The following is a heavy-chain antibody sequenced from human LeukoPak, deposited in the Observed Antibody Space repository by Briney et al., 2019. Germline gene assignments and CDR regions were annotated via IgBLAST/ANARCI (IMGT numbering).Heavy chain of an antibody. CDR3: ARLGQPHWFDP. V-gene: IGHV5-51*01. Sequence: GESLKISCKGSGYSFTSYWIAWVRQMSGKGLEWMGIIYPADSDIRYSPSFQGQVTISADKSISTAYLQWSSLKASDTAMYYCARLGQPHWFDPWGQGTLVTVSS. CDR2: IYPADSDI. J-gene: IGHJ5*02. CDR1: GYSFTSYW. D-gene: IGHD3-16*01.